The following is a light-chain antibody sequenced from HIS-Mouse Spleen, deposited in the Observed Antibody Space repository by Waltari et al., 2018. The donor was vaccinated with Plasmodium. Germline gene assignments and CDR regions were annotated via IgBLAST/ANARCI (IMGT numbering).Light chain of an antibody. J-gene: IGLJ3*02. CDR1: SSDVGSYNL. Sequence: QSALTQPASVSGSPGQSITISCTGTSSDVGSYNLVSWYQQPPGKAPKLRIYEGSKRPAGGATRFSGAKSGNTASLTISGLQAEDEADYYCCSYAGSSTNWVFGGGTKLTVL. CDR2: EGS. V-gene: IGLV2-23*01. CDR3: CSYAGSSTNWV.